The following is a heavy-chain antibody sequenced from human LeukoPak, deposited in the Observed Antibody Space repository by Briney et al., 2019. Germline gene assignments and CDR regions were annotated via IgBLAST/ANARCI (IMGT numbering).Heavy chain of an antibody. J-gene: IGHJ3*02. Sequence: PGGSLRLSCAASGFTFSSYSMNWVRQAPGKGLEWVSSISSSSSYIYYADSVKGRFTISRDNAKNSLYLQMNSLRAEDTAVYYCARDRGSSGGNAFDIWGQGTMVTVSS. CDR3: ARDRGSSGGNAFDI. CDR1: GFTFSSYS. CDR2: ISSSSSYI. D-gene: IGHD2-15*01. V-gene: IGHV3-21*01.